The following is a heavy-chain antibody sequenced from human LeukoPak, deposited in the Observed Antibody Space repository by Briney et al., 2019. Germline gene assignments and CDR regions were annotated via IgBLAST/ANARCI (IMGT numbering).Heavy chain of an antibody. V-gene: IGHV3-53*01. CDR2: IYSNGNI. CDR1: GFTVRSSH. J-gene: IGHJ4*02. Sequence: GGSLRLSCAATGFTVRSSHMSWIRQAPGKGLEWVSLIYSNGNIHYADSVKGRFTISRDISKNSLYLQMNSLRVDDTAVYCRVRADNGFDQWGQGALVTVSS. CDR3: VRADNGFDQ. D-gene: IGHD1-14*01.